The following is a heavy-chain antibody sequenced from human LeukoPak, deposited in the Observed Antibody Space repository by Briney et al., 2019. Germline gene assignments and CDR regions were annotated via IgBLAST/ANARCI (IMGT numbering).Heavy chain of an antibody. CDR2: IYPGDSDT. D-gene: IGHD6-13*01. J-gene: IGHJ4*02. CDR1: GYSFNSYW. CDR3: ARSYSLSSSLDY. V-gene: IGHV5-51*01. Sequence: GETLQISCKGSGYSFNSYWIGWVRQMPGKGLEWMGIIYPGDSDTRYSPSFQGQVTISADKSSSTAYLQWSSLKASDTAIYYCARSYSLSSSLDYWGQGTLVTVSS.